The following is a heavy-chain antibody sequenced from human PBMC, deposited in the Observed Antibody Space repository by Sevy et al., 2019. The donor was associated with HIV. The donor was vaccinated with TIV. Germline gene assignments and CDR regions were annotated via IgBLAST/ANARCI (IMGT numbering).Heavy chain of an antibody. D-gene: IGHD5-12*01. V-gene: IGHV3-48*03. CDR3: ARDDRGYSGYDRGNFDY. J-gene: IGHJ4*02. CDR2: ISSSGSTI. CDR1: GFAFSSYE. Sequence: GGSLRLSCAASGFAFSSYEMNWVRQAPGKGLEWVSYISSSGSTIYYADSVKGRFTISRDNAKNSLYLQMNSLRAEDTAVYYCARDDRGYSGYDRGNFDYWGQGTLVTVSS.